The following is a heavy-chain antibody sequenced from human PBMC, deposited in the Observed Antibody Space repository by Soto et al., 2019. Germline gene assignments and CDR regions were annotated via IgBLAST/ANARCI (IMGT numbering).Heavy chain of an antibody. CDR1: GYTFTSYG. Sequence: QVQLVQSGAEVKKPGASVKVSCKASGYTFTSYGISWVRQAPGQGLEWMGWISAYNGNTNYAQKLQGRVTMTTDTSTSTAYMELRSLRSDDTAVYYCARDMGGNLWFGESLARFDYWGQGTLVTVSS. D-gene: IGHD3-10*01. CDR3: ARDMGGNLWFGESLARFDY. V-gene: IGHV1-18*01. CDR2: ISAYNGNT. J-gene: IGHJ4*02.